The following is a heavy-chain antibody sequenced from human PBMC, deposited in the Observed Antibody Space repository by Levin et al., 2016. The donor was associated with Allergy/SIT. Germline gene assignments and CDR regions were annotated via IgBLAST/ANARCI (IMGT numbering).Heavy chain of an antibody. D-gene: IGHD4-17*01. V-gene: IGHV3-11*01. CDR2: ISSSGSTI. J-gene: IGHJ6*02. CDR3: ARDLDDYGERYGMDV. Sequence: WIRQPPGKGLEWVSYISSSGSTIYYADSVKGRFTISRDNAKNSLYLQMNSLRAEDTAVYYCARDLDDYGERYGMDVWGQGTTVTVSS.